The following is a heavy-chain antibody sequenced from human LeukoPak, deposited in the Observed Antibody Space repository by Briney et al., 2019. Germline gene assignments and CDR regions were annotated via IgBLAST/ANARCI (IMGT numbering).Heavy chain of an antibody. J-gene: IGHJ3*02. Sequence: GGSLRLSCAASGFTYSSYWMSWVRQAPGKGLEWVANIKQDGSEKYYVDSVKGRFTISRDNAKNSLYLQMNSLRAEDTAVYYCARTSGITMVRGSFDIWGQGTMVTVSS. V-gene: IGHV3-7*01. D-gene: IGHD3-10*01. CDR3: ARTSGITMVRGSFDI. CDR2: IKQDGSEK. CDR1: GFTYSSYW.